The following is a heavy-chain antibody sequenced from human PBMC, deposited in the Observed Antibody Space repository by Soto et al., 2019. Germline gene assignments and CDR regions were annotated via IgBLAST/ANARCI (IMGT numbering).Heavy chain of an antibody. J-gene: IGHJ6*02. D-gene: IGHD3-22*01. CDR1: GGTFSSYA. CDR2: IIPIFGTA. CDR3: ATMITSSSNYYYYDGMDA. V-gene: IGHV1-69*13. Sequence: SVKVSCKASGGTFSSYAINWVRQAPGQRLQWMGGIIPIFGTANYAQKFQGRVTITADESTSTAYMELSSLRSEDTAVYYCATMITSSSNYYYYDGMDAWGQGTTVTVSS.